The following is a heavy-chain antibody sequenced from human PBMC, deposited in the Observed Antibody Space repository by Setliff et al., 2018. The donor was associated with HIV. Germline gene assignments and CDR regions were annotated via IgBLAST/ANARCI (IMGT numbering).Heavy chain of an antibody. J-gene: IGHJ6*03. Sequence: LSLTCTVSGDSISSYYWTWIRQPPGKGLEWIGYIFISGITNYNPSLKSRVTISVDSSKNQFSLHLSSVTAADTAVYYCARSRPRSMDFYMDVWGKGTTVTVSS. CDR2: IFISGIT. V-gene: IGHV4-4*08. CDR1: GDSISSYY. CDR3: ARSRPRSMDFYMDV. D-gene: IGHD2-8*01.